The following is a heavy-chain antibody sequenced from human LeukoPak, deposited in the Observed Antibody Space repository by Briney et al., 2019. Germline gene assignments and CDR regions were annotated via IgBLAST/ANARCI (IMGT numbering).Heavy chain of an antibody. CDR3: ARHRGWYCSGGSCFPEYFQH. D-gene: IGHD2-15*01. Sequence: PSETLSLTCTVSGGSISSYYWSWLRQPPGKGLEWIGYFYYSGSPNYNPSLKSRVTISVDTSKNQFSLKLSSVTAADTAVYYCARHRGWYCSGGSCFPEYFQHWGQGTLVTVSS. CDR1: GGSISSYY. CDR2: FYYSGSP. J-gene: IGHJ1*01. V-gene: IGHV4-59*08.